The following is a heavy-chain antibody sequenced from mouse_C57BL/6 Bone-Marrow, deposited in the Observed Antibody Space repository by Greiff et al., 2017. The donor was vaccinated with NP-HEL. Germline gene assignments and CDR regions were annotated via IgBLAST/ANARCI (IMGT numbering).Heavy chain of an antibody. Sequence: QVQLKQPGAELVRPGSSVKLSCKASGYTFTSYWMDWVKQRPGQGLEWIGNIYPSDSETHYNQKFKDKATLTVDKSSSTAYMQLSSLTSEDSAVYYCARYSNWAWFAYWGQGTLVTVSA. D-gene: IGHD2-5*01. CDR1: GYTFTSYW. V-gene: IGHV1-61*01. J-gene: IGHJ3*01. CDR3: ARYSNWAWFAY. CDR2: IYPSDSET.